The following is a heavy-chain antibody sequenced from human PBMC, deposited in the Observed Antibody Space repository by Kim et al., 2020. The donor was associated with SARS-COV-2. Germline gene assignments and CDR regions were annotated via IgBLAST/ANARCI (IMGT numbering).Heavy chain of an antibody. CDR3: ARDLGGSWTWAD. Sequence: ASVKVSCKASGYTLTSDHMHWVRQAPGQGLEWMGILTPNSGRTSYAQKLQGRVTMTTDTSTSTVYMELSSLRSDDTAMYYCARDLGGSWTWADWSQGTLVTVSS. D-gene: IGHD3-16*01. V-gene: IGHV1-46*04. CDR2: LTPNSGRT. J-gene: IGHJ4*02. CDR1: GYTLTSDH.